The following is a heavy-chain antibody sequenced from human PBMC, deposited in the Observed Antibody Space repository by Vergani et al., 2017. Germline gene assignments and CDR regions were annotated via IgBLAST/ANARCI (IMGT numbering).Heavy chain of an antibody. Sequence: QVQLVESGGGVVQPGRSLRLSCAASGYTFSSYGMHWIRQAPGKGLEWVAVIRYDGSSEYYGDSVKGRFTISRDKSQNTVNLQMNSLRTEDTAVYFCANSVIAGNVGVAYFGMDVWGRGTTVTVSS. CDR3: ANSVIAGNVGVAYFGMDV. D-gene: IGHD2/OR15-2a*01. CDR1: GYTFSSYG. CDR2: IRYDGSSE. V-gene: IGHV3-30*02. J-gene: IGHJ6*02.